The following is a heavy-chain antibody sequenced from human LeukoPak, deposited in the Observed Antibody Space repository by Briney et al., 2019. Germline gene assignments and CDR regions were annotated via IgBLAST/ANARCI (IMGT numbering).Heavy chain of an antibody. J-gene: IGHJ3*02. Sequence: TAETLSLTCTVSGGSISSYYWSWIRQPPGKGLEWIGYIYYSGSTNYNPSLKSRVTISVDTSKNQFSLKLSSVTAADTAVYYCAGERISTGAFDIWGQGTMVTVSS. CDR3: AGERISTGAFDI. CDR1: GGSISSYY. D-gene: IGHD2-15*01. V-gene: IGHV4-59*01. CDR2: IYYSGST.